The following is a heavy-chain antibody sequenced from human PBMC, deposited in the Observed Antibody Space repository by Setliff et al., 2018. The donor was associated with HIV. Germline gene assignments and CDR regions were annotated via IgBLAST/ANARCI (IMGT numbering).Heavy chain of an antibody. Sequence: SETLSLTCAVYGESFSGFYWTWIRQPPGKGLEWIGDINHSGRTNYNPSLKSRVTISVDTSKNQFSLRLSSVTAADTAVYYCVRVSCSSWYSIPRNYYYSMDVWGEGTTVTVSS. CDR1: GESFSGFY. CDR3: VRVSCSSWYSIPRNYYYSMDV. J-gene: IGHJ6*03. D-gene: IGHD6-13*01. CDR2: INHSGRT. V-gene: IGHV4-34*01.